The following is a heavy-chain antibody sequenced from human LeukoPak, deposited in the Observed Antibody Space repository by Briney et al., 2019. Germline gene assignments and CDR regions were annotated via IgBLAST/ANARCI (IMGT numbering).Heavy chain of an antibody. J-gene: IGHJ6*02. D-gene: IGHD6-13*01. Sequence: GGSLRLSCAASGFTFSSYWMNWVRQAPGKGLEWVADIRQDGSEKNYVASVKGRFTISRDNTKNSLYLQMNSLRGEDTAIYYCARNSAPLTIAAVGMDVWGQGTTVAVS. CDR2: IRQDGSEK. V-gene: IGHV3-7*01. CDR3: ARNSAPLTIAAVGMDV. CDR1: GFTFSSYW.